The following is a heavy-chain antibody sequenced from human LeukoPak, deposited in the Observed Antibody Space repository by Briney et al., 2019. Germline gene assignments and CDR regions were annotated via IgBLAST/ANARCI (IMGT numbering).Heavy chain of an antibody. Sequence: ASVKVSCKASGYTFTSYGISWVRQAPGQGLEWMGWISTYNGNTNYAQKLQGRVTMTTDTSTSTAYMELRSLRSDDTALYYCARPSGSHLIGAFDIWGQGTMVTVSS. D-gene: IGHD1-26*01. CDR2: ISTYNGNT. CDR1: GYTFTSYG. V-gene: IGHV1-18*01. CDR3: ARPSGSHLIGAFDI. J-gene: IGHJ3*02.